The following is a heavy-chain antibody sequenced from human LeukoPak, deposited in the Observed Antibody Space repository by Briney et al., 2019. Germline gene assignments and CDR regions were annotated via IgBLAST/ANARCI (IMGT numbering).Heavy chain of an antibody. CDR1: GYTFTSYG. V-gene: IGHV1-18*01. Sequence: GASLKVSCKASGYTFTSYGISWVRQAPGQGLEWMGWISAYNGNTNYAQKLQGRVTMTTDTSTSTAYMELRSLRSDDTAVYYCARVIVVVPQYYIDYWGQGTLVTVSS. CDR3: ARVIVVVPQYYIDY. D-gene: IGHD2-2*01. J-gene: IGHJ4*02. CDR2: ISAYNGNT.